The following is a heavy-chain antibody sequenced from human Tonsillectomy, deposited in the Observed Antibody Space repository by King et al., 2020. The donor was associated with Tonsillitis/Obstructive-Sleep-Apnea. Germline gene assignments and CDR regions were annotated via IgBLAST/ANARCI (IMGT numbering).Heavy chain of an antibody. CDR1: GYSFTSYW. V-gene: IGHV5-51*01. CDR3: ATGITMVRGADRGYYYYMDV. J-gene: IGHJ6*03. Sequence: VQLVESGAEVKKPGESLKISCKGSGYSFTSYWIGWVRQMPGKGLEWMGIIYPGDSDTRYSPSFQGQVTISADKPIITAYLQWSSLKASDTAMYYCATGITMVRGADRGYYYYMDVWGKGTTVTVSS. CDR2: IYPGDSDT. D-gene: IGHD3-10*01.